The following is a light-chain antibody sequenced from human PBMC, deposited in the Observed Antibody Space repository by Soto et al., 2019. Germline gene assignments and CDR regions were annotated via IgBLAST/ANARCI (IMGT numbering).Light chain of an antibody. CDR1: SSDVGSYNL. CDR3: CSYAGSSTFYV. J-gene: IGLJ1*01. V-gene: IGLV2-23*02. CDR2: EVS. Sequence: QSVLTQPASVSGSPGQSITISCTGTSSDVGSYNLVSWYQQHPGKAPKLMIYEVSKRPSGVSNRFSGSKSGNTASLTISGLQAEDEADYYCCSYAGSSTFYVFGTGTKVT.